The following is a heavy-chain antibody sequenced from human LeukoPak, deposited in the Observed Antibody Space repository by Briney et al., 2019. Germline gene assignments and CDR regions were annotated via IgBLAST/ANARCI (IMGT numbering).Heavy chain of an antibody. V-gene: IGHV3-30*02. CDR1: GFTFRDFG. CDR2: IRNDGSKD. J-gene: IGHJ5*02. D-gene: IGHD6-13*01. Sequence: PGGSLRLSCAASGFTFRDFGMHWVRQAPGKGLEWVAFIRNDGSKDYYPDPVKGRSTISRDNSRTTLYLQMHSLRIEDTAVYYCVKGGSSSHNWFDPWGQGILVTVSS. CDR3: VKGGSSSHNWFDP.